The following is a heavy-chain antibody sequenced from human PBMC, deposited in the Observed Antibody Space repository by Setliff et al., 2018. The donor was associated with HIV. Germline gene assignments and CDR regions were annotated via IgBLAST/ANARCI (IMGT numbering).Heavy chain of an antibody. J-gene: IGHJ4*02. CDR2: IYTSGST. CDR3: ARGPRVFAAVVETPFAF. CDR1: GGSISGYY. Sequence: SETLSLTCTVSGGSISGYYWSWVRQPAGKGLEWIGRIYTSGSTNYNPSLKSRITMSVDTSRNQFSLKLSFVTAADTAVYYCARGPRVFAAVVETPFAFWGQGTLVTVSS. V-gene: IGHV4-4*07. D-gene: IGHD6-19*01.